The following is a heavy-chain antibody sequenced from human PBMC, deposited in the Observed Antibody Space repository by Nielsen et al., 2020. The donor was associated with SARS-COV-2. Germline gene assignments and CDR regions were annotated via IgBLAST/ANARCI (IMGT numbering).Heavy chain of an antibody. D-gene: IGHD3-22*01. Sequence: SETLSLTCTVPGGSISSYYWSWIRQPPGKGLEWIGYIYYSGSTNYNPSLKSRVTISVDTSKNQFSLKLSSVTAADTAVYYCAIVQTDSSGYYRTHFDYWVQGTLVTVSS. CDR2: IYYSGST. CDR1: GGSISSYY. J-gene: IGHJ4*02. CDR3: AIVQTDSSGYYRTHFDY. V-gene: IGHV4-59*01.